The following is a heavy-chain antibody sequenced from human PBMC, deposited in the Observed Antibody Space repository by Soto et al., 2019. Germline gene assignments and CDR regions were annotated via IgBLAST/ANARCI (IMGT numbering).Heavy chain of an antibody. Sequence: GESLKISCKGSGYSFTSYWIGWVRQMPGKGLEWMGIIYPGDSDTRYSPSFQGQDTISADKSISTAYLQWSSLKASDTAMYYCARQGCSGGSCYSFRPDYYYYYGIDVWAQRTTVTISS. CDR2: IYPGDSDT. CDR3: ARQGCSGGSCYSFRPDYYYYYGIDV. CDR1: GYSFTSYW. V-gene: IGHV5-51*01. D-gene: IGHD2-15*01. J-gene: IGHJ6*02.